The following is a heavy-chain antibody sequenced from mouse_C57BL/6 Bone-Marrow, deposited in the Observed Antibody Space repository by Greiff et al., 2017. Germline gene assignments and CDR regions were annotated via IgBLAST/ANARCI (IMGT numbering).Heavy chain of an antibody. V-gene: IGHV5-6*01. CDR3: ARLDYYAMDY. CDR1: GFTFSSYG. Sequence: EVQRVESGGDLVKPGGSLKLSCAASGFTFSSYGMSWVRQTPDKRLEWVATISSGGSYTYYPDSVKGRVTITRDNAKNTRYLQMSRLTSEDTAMYYCARLDYYAMDYWGQGTSVTVSS. CDR2: ISSGGSYT. J-gene: IGHJ4*01.